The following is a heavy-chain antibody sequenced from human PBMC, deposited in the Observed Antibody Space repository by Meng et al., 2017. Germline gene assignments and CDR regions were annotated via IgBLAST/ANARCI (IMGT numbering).Heavy chain of an antibody. V-gene: IGHV4-59*12. J-gene: IGHJ4*02. CDR1: GGSTSSYY. D-gene: IGHD6-13*01. CDR2: IYYSGST. CDR3: ARRRRLIAAERSTEIDY. Sequence: SETLSLTCTVSGGSTSSYYWSWIRQPPGKGLEWIGYIYYSGSTNYNPSLKSRVTISVDTSKNQFSLRLSSVTAADTAVYYCARRRRLIAAERSTEIDYWGQGTLVTVSS.